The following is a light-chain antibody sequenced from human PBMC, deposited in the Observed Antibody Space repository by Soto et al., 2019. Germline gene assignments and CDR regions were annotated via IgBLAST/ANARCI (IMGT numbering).Light chain of an antibody. CDR1: QSVSSN. J-gene: IGKJ1*01. V-gene: IGKV3-15*01. CDR3: QQYNNWPQT. CDR2: GAS. Sequence: EIVMTQSPATLSVSPGERATLSCRASQSVSSNLAWYQQKPGQAPRLLIYGASTRATGIPARFSGSGSGKEFTLTISSQPSEDFAVYYCQQYNNWPQTFGQGTKVEIK.